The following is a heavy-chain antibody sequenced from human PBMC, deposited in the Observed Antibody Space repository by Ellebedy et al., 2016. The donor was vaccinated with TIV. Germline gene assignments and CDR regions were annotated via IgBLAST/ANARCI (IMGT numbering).Heavy chain of an antibody. CDR1: GYTFTSYD. CDR3: ARALYYSSGSYDY. CDR2: INPNSGGT. D-gene: IGHD3-10*01. J-gene: IGHJ4*02. Sequence: ASVKVSCKASGYTFTSYDINWVRQAPGQGLEWMGWINPNSGGTNYAQKFQGWVTMTRDTSISTAYMELSRLRSDDTAVYYCARALYYSSGSYDYWGQGTLVTVSS. V-gene: IGHV1-2*04.